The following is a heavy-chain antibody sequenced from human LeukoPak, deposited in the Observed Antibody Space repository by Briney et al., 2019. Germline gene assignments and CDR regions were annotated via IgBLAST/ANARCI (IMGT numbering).Heavy chain of an antibody. D-gene: IGHD5-12*01. J-gene: IGHJ3*02. V-gene: IGHV7-4-1*02. CDR1: GYTFTSYA. Sequence: ASVKVSCKASGYTFTSYAMNWVRQAPGQGLEWMGWINTNTGNPTYAQGFTGRFVFSLDTSVSTAYLQISSLKAEDTAVYYCARIGSLVARLDAFDTWGQGTMVTVSS. CDR2: INTNTGNP. CDR3: ARIGSLVARLDAFDT.